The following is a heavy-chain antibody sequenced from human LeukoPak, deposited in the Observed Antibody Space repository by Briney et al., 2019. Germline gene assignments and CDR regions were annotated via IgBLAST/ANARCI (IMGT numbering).Heavy chain of an antibody. D-gene: IGHD2-15*01. Sequence: ASVKVSCKASGYTFTSYAMHWVRQAPGQRLEWMGWINAGNGNTKYSQKFQGRVTITRDTSASTAYMELSSLRSEDTAVYYCARVGYCSGGSCYPPDYWGQGTLVTVSS. CDR3: ARVGYCSGGSCYPPDY. V-gene: IGHV1-3*01. CDR1: GYTFTSYA. J-gene: IGHJ4*02. CDR2: INAGNGNT.